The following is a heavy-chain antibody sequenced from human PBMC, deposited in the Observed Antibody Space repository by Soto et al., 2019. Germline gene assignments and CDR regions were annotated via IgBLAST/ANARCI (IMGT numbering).Heavy chain of an antibody. Sequence: QVQLVQSGAEVKKPGSSVKVSCKASGGTFSSYAISWVRQAPGQGLEWMGGIIPISETTNYEQKFQGRVTITADEYKSTAYMELSSLRSEDTAVYYCARSQGSSTSLEIYYYYYYGMDVWGQGTTVTVSS. D-gene: IGHD2-2*01. V-gene: IGHV1-69*01. CDR1: GGTFSSYA. CDR3: ARSQGSSTSLEIYYYYYYGMDV. CDR2: IIPISETT. J-gene: IGHJ6*02.